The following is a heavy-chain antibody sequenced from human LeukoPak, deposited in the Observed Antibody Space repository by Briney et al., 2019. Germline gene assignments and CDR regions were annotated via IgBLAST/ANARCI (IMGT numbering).Heavy chain of an antibody. CDR2: IRNDGSDK. D-gene: IGHD3-16*01. CDR3: ARQNGGSRTPGGGNYFDY. J-gene: IGHJ4*02. Sequence: GGSLRLSCEASGFTFSSYGMHWVRQAPGKGLEWVALIRNDGSDKYYADSVKGRFTISRDNAKNSLYLQMNSLRAEDTAVYYCARQNGGSRTPGGGNYFDYWGQGTLVTVSS. CDR1: GFTFSSYG. V-gene: IGHV3-30*12.